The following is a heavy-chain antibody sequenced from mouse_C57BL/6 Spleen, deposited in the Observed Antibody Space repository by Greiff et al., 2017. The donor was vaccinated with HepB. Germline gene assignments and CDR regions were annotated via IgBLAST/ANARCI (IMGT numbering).Heavy chain of an antibody. V-gene: IGHV1-18*01. J-gene: IGHJ2*01. D-gene: IGHD1-1*01. Sequence: SGPELVKPGASVKIPCKASGYTFTDYNMDWVKQSHGKSLEWIGDINPNNGGTIYNQKFKGKATLTVDKSSSTAYMELRSLTSEDTAVYYCARLDHYGSIYYFDYWGQGTTLTVSS. CDR3: ARLDHYGSIYYFDY. CDR2: INPNNGGT. CDR1: GYTFTDYN.